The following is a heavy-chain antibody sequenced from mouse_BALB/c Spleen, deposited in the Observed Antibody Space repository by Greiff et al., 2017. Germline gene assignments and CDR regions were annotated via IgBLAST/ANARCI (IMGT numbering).Heavy chain of an antibody. V-gene: IGHV5-6-3*01. CDR1: GFTFSSYG. CDR2: INSNGGST. CDR3: APIYYDYSPWFAY. J-gene: IGHJ3*01. D-gene: IGHD2-4*01. Sequence: EVKLMESGGGLVQPGGSLKLSCAASGFTFSSYGMSWVRQSPDKRLELVATINSNGGSTYYPDSVKGRFTISRDNAKNTLYLQMNSLKSEDTAMYYCAPIYYDYSPWFAYGGQGTLVTVSA.